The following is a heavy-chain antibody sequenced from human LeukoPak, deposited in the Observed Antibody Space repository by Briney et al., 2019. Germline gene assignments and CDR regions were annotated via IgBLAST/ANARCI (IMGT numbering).Heavy chain of an antibody. CDR3: AKDLYPPNPYYYGSGSNWFDP. J-gene: IGHJ5*01. CDR1: GFTFSSYG. V-gene: IGHV3-30*02. D-gene: IGHD3-10*01. Sequence: GGSLRLSCAASGFTFSSYGMHWVRQAPGKGLEWVAFIRYDGSNKYYADSVKGRFTISRDNSKNTLYLQTNSLRAEDTAVYYCAKDLYPPNPYYYGSGSNWFDPWGKGTTVTVSS. CDR2: IRYDGSNK.